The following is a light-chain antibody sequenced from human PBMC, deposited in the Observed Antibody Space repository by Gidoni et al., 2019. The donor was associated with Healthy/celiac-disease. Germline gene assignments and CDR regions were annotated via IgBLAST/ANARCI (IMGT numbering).Light chain of an antibody. Sequence: EIVLMQSPATLYVYPGERATLTCRASQSLSGHLAWFKQKLGQAPRLLIYDATTRAPGTPARFSGSLSGTEYTLAITALQSEDFAIYFCQQYHGWPPWTFGQGTKLEVK. CDR1: QSLSGH. J-gene: IGKJ1*01. CDR3: QQYHGWPPWT. CDR2: DAT. V-gene: IGKV3-15*01.